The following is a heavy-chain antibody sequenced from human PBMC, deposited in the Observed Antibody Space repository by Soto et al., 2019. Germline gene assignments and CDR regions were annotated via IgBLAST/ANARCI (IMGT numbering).Heavy chain of an antibody. D-gene: IGHD6-19*01. CDR2: INEDGSEK. CDR3: ARHDGAAGWHF. CDR1: GFTSSCCW. J-gene: IGHJ4*02. V-gene: IGHV3-7*02. Sequence: GGSLRLSCAASGFTSSCCWMSWVCQVPVKGLEWVATINEDGSEKYYVDSVRGRFTISRDNSKNTLYLQMNSLRAEDTAVYYCARHDGAAGWHFWGQGAQVTVSS.